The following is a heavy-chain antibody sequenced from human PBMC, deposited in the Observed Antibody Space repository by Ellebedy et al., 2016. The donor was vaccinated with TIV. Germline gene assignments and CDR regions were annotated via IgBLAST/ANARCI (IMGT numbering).Heavy chain of an antibody. Sequence: GESLKISXKGSGYSFTSYWISWVRQMPGKGLEWMGRIDPSDSYTNYSPSFQGQVTISADKSISIAYLQWSGLKASDTAMYYCARRRKMSSTRDFDYWGQGTLVTVSS. J-gene: IGHJ4*02. D-gene: IGHD5-24*01. CDR1: GYSFTSYW. CDR3: ARRRKMSSTRDFDY. V-gene: IGHV5-10-1*04. CDR2: IDPSDSYT.